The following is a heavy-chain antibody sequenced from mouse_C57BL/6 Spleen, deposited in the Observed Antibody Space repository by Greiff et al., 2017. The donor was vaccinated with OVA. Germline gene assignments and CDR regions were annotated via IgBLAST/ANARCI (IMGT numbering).Heavy chain of an antibody. Sequence: EVQLQQSGPELVKPGASVKIPCKASGYTFTDYNMDWVKQSHGKSLEWIGDINPNNGGTIYNQKFKGKATLTVDKSSSTAYMELRSLTSEDTAVYYCARSYYSNYEGGYYAMDYWGQGTSVTVSS. J-gene: IGHJ4*01. CDR1: GYTFTDYN. V-gene: IGHV1-18*01. D-gene: IGHD2-5*01. CDR2: INPNNGGT. CDR3: ARSYYSNYEGGYYAMDY.